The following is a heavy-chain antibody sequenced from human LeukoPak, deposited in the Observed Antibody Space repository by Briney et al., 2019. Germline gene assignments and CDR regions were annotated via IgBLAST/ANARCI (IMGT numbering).Heavy chain of an antibody. CDR3: ARGLGGSYCSSTSCPNLDY. D-gene: IGHD2-2*01. J-gene: IGHJ4*02. CDR2: IYTSGST. CDR1: GGSISSYY. V-gene: IGHV4-4*07. Sequence: SETLSLTCTVSGGSISSYYWSWIRQPAGKGLEWIGRIYTSGSTNYNPSLKSRVTISVDTSKNQFSLKLSSVTAADTAVYYCARGLGGSYCSSTSCPNLDYWGQGTLVTVSS.